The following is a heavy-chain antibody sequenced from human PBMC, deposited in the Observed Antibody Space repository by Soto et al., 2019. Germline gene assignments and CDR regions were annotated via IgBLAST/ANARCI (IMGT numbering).Heavy chain of an antibody. CDR3: ARDDIAAAGTGYYYGMDV. CDR2: INPSGGST. J-gene: IGHJ6*02. V-gene: IGHV1-46*01. Sequence: ASVKVSCKASGYTFTSYYMHWVRQAPGQGLEWMGIINPSGGSTSYAQKFQGRVTMTRDTSTSTVYMELSSLRSEDTAVYYCARDDIAAAGTGYYYGMDVWGQGTTVTVSS. CDR1: GYTFTSYY. D-gene: IGHD6-13*01.